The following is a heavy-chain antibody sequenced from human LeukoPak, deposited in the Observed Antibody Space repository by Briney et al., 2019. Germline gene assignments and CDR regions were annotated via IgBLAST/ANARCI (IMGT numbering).Heavy chain of an antibody. CDR2: INANGIGT. CDR1: GFTFDTYA. Sequence: QPGGSLRLSCAASGFTFDTYAMSWVRRAPGKGPEWVSAINANGIGTFHADSVKGRFTISRDNSKNTLFLQMSSLRAEDTALYYCAKHPVSGNFDYWGQGALVTVSS. D-gene: IGHD5/OR15-5a*01. V-gene: IGHV3-23*01. CDR3: AKHPVSGNFDY. J-gene: IGHJ4*02.